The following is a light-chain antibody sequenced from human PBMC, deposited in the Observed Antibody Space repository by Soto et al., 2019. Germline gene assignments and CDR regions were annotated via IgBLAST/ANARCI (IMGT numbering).Light chain of an antibody. J-gene: IGLJ2*01. Sequence: QSALTQPPSASGSPGQSVTISCTGTSSDVGYYNYVSWYQQHPGKAPKLMIYEVSKRPSGVPDRFSGSKSGNTASLTVSGLQAEDEADYYCSSYAGSNTFVVFGGGTQLTVL. V-gene: IGLV2-8*01. CDR2: EVS. CDR3: SSYAGSNTFVV. CDR1: SSDVGYYNY.